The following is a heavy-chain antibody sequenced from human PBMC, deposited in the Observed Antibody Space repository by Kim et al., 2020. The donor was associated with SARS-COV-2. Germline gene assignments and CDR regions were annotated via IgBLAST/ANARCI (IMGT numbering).Heavy chain of an antibody. CDR1: GFIFGDHA. CDR3: AKGIDGEVTRSNDY. V-gene: IGHV3-9*01. J-gene: IGHJ4*02. CDR2: IGWNSGSL. D-gene: IGHD4-17*01. Sequence: GGSLRLSCVASGFIFGDHAMHWVRQAPGKGLEWVSGIGWNSGSLGYADSVKGRFTISRDNANKSLYLQMNTLRAEDTALYYCAKGIDGEVTRSNDYWGQG.